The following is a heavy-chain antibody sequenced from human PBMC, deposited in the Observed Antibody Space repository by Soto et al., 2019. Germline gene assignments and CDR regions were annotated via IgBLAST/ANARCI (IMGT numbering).Heavy chain of an antibody. D-gene: IGHD3-22*01. CDR1: GFTFSSYW. V-gene: IGHV3-74*01. J-gene: IGHJ4*02. CDR3: ARGDGDYYDGNGYLGRH. CDR2: INSDGSRT. Sequence: EVQLVESGGGIVQPGGSLRLSCAASGFTFSSYWMHWVRQAPGKGLVWVSRINSDGSRTSYADSAKGRFTISRDNAKNSVYLQMNILRADDTAVYYCARGDGDYYDGNGYLGRHWGQGTLVTVSS.